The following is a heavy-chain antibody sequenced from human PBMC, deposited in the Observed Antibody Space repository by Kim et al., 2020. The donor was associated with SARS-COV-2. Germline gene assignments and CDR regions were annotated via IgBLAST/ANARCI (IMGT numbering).Heavy chain of an antibody. Sequence: RFTISRDNSTNTLYLQMNSLRAEDTAVYYCAKGSPSSGWYRPNSAEYFQHWGQGTLVTVSS. CDR3: AKGSPSSGWYRPNSAEYFQH. J-gene: IGHJ1*01. V-gene: IGHV3-30*02. D-gene: IGHD6-19*01.